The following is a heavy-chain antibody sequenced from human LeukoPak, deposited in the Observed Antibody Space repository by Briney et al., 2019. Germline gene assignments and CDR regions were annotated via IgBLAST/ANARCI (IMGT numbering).Heavy chain of an antibody. CDR1: GFTFSNYW. Sequence: GGSLRLSCAASGFTFSNYWMSWVRQAPGKGLEWVANIKKDGSEKNYVDSVKGRFTISRDNAKNSLYLQMNSLRAEETAVYYCAREVYSSSLRSDPWGQGTLVTVSS. D-gene: IGHD6-13*01. V-gene: IGHV3-7*01. J-gene: IGHJ5*02. CDR2: IKKDGSEK. CDR3: AREVYSSSLRSDP.